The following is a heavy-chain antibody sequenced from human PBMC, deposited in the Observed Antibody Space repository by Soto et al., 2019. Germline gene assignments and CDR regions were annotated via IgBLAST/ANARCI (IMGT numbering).Heavy chain of an antibody. CDR3: ASQRGYRYGSSDY. CDR1: GGSFSGYY. J-gene: IGHJ4*02. CDR2: INHSGST. D-gene: IGHD5-18*01. Sequence: SETLSLTCAVYGGSFSGYYWSWIRQPPGKGLEWIGEINHSGSTNYNPSLKSRVTISVDTSKNQFSLKLSSVTAADTAVYYCASQRGYRYGSSDYWGQGTLLT. V-gene: IGHV4-34*01.